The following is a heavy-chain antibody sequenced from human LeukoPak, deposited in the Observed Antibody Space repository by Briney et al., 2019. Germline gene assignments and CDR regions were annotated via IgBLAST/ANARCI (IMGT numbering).Heavy chain of an antibody. V-gene: IGHV3-30*18. CDR1: GFTFSSYG. CDR2: ISYDGSNK. CDR3: AKPIRIQLWFIFDY. J-gene: IGHJ4*02. Sequence: PGGSLRLSCAASGFTFSSYGMHWVRQAPGKGLEWVAVISYDGSNKYYADSVKGRFTISRDNSKNTLYLQMNSLRAEDTAVYYCAKPIRIQLWFIFDYWGQGTLVTVSS. D-gene: IGHD5-18*01.